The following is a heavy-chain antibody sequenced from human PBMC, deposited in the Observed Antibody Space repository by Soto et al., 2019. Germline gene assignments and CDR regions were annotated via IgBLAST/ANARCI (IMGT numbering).Heavy chain of an antibody. V-gene: IGHV4-34*02. J-gene: IGHJ4*02. CDR1: GGSFSGYY. Sequence: QVQLQQWGAGLLKPSETLSLTCAVYGGSFSGYYWSWIRQPPGKGLEWIGEINHSGSTNYNPSLKSRVTISGDTSKNQFSLKLRSVTAADTAVYYCAAGRKSRFLEWSAVEYWGQGTLVTVSS. CDR2: INHSGST. CDR3: AAGRKSRFLEWSAVEY. D-gene: IGHD3-3*01.